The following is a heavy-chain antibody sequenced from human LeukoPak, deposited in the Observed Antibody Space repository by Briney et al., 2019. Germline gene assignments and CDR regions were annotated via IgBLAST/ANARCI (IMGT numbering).Heavy chain of an antibody. J-gene: IGHJ4*02. CDR3: ARDRYYYDSSGYIRGISFDY. D-gene: IGHD3-22*01. CDR1: GYTFTGYY. CDR2: INPNSGGT. Sequence: ASVKVSCKTSGYTFTGYYMHWVRQAPGQRLEWMGWINPNSGGTNYAQKFQGRVTMTRDTSISTAYMELNSLISDDTAVYYCARDRYYYDSSGYIRGISFDYWGQRTLVTVSS. V-gene: IGHV1-2*02.